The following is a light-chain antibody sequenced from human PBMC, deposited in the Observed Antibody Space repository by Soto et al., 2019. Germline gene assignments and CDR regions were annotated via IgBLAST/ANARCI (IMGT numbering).Light chain of an antibody. CDR2: EAS. V-gene: IGLV2-18*01. CDR3: SLYTSENTYV. J-gene: IGLJ1*01. Sequence: QSALTQPPSASGSPGRSVTISCTGTSSDVGGYDYVSWFQQHPGKAPKLIIYEASNRPSGVPDRFSGSKSGNTASLTISGLQAADEADYYCSLYTSENTYVFGTGTKLTVL. CDR1: SSDVGGYDY.